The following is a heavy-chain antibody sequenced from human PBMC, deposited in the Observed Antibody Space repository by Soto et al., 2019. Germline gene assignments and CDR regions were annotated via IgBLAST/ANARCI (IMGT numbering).Heavy chain of an antibody. CDR1: GFTFSSYS. Sequence: EVQLVESGGGLVKPGGSLRLSCAASGFTFSSYSMNWVRQAPGKGLEWVSSISSSSSYIYYADSVKGRVTISRDNSKNSLYLQMNSVSAEGTAVYYCARADLYSSSWYEDTNWFDPWGQGTLVSVSS. J-gene: IGHJ5*02. CDR3: ARADLYSSSWYEDTNWFDP. CDR2: ISSSSSYI. V-gene: IGHV3-21*01. D-gene: IGHD6-13*01.